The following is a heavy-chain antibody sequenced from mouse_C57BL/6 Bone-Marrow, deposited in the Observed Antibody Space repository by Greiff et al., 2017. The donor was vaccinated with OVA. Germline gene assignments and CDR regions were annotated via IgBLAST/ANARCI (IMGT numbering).Heavy chain of an antibody. D-gene: IGHD2-1*01. CDR1: GYAFSSYW. CDR2: IYPGDGGT. CDR3: ARFSYGKFLWAMDY. V-gene: IGHV1-80*01. Sequence: QVQLQQSGAELVKPGASVKLSCTASGYAFSSYWMNWLKQRPGKGLVWIGHIYPGDGGTNYNGKFKGQATLTADKASSTAYMQLSSLTAENSAVYFCARFSYGKFLWAMDYWGKGTSVTVSS. J-gene: IGHJ4*01.